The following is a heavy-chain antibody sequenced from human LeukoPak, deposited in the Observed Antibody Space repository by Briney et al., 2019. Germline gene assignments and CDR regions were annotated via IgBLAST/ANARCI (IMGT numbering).Heavy chain of an antibody. CDR1: GGSFSGYY. D-gene: IGHD6-6*01. CDR3: ALGGYSSSSELDKRSNFDY. V-gene: IGHV4-34*01. CDR2: INHSGST. J-gene: IGHJ4*02. Sequence: SETLSLTCAVYGGSFSGYYWSWIRQPPGKGLEWIGEINHSGSTNYNPSLKSRVTISVDTSKNQFSLKLSSVTAADTAVYYCALGGYSSSSELDKRSNFDYWGQGTLVTVSS.